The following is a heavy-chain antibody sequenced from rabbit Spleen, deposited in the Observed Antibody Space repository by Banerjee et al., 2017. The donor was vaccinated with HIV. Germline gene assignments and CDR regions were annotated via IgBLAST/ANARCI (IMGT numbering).Heavy chain of an antibody. Sequence: QSLEESGGDLVKPGASLTLTCTASGFSFSSNYYMCWVRQAPGKGLEWIACIYAGSSGTTYYASWATGRFTISKTSSTTVTLRMTSLTAADRATYFCARDLVGVIGWNFYLWGQGTLVTVS. CDR3: ARDLVGVIGWNFYL. D-gene: IGHD1-1*01. V-gene: IGHV1S40*01. CDR2: IYAGSSGTT. J-gene: IGHJ4*01. CDR1: GFSFSSNYY.